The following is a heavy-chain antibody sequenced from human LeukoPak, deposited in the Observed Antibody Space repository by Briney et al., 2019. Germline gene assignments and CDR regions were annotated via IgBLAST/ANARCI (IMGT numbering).Heavy chain of an antibody. V-gene: IGHV3-48*01. CDR1: GFTFNTYN. D-gene: IGHD1-26*01. J-gene: IGHJ4*02. CDR3: ARTRNGSYWSRGTFDY. CDR2: IESDSSTI. Sequence: GGSLRLSCAASGFTFNTYNMNWVRQAPGKGLEWLSYIESDSSTIYYGDSVKGRFTISRDNAKRSVYLQTNSLRAEDTAVYYCARTRNGSYWSRGTFDYWGQGTLVTVSS.